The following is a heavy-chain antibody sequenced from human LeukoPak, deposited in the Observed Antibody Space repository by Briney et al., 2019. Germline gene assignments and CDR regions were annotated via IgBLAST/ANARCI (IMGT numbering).Heavy chain of an antibody. Sequence: GESLKISCKGSGYSFTSYWIGWVRQMHGKGLEWMGIIYPGDSDTRYSPSFQGQVTISADKSISTAYLQWSSLKASDTAMYYCARRKTYYYEFGSFDIWGQGTTVTVSS. D-gene: IGHD3-22*01. CDR1: GYSFTSYW. CDR2: IYPGDSDT. J-gene: IGHJ3*02. CDR3: ARRKTYYYEFGSFDI. V-gene: IGHV5-51*01.